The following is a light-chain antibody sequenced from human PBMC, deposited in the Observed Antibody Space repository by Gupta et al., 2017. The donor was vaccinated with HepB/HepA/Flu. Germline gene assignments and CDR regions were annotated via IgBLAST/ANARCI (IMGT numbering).Light chain of an antibody. Sequence: IQMTQSPSSLSASVGDRVTITCRASQSISSYLNWYQQKPGKAPKLLIYATSSLQSGVPSWFSGSGSGTDFTLTISSLQPEDFATYYCQQSYSARRTFGQGTKVEIK. J-gene: IGKJ1*01. V-gene: IGKV1-39*01. CDR2: ATS. CDR1: QSISSY. CDR3: QQSYSARRT.